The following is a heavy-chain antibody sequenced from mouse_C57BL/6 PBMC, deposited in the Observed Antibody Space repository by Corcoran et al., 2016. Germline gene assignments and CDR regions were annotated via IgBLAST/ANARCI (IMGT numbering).Heavy chain of an antibody. Sequence: QIQLAQSGPELKKPGETVKISCKASGYTFTTYGMSWVKQAPGKGLKWMGWINTYSGVPTYADDFKGRFAFSLETSASTAYLQINNLKNEDTATYFCARGSSYFDYWGQGTTLTVSS. CDR1: GYTFTTYG. CDR2: INTYSGVP. CDR3: ARGSSYFDY. V-gene: IGHV9-3*01. J-gene: IGHJ2*01. D-gene: IGHD1-1*01.